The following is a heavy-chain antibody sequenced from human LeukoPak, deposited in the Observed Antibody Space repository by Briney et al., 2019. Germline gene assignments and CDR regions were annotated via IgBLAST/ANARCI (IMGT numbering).Heavy chain of an antibody. CDR3: ARDGEMATIENYFEY. Sequence: SETLSLTCTVSGGSISSSNYYWGWIRQPPGKGLEWIGSIYNSGSTHYNPPLKSRVTISVDTSKNQFSLKLSSVTAADTAIYYCARDGEMATIENYFEYWGQGTLVTVSS. CDR2: IYNSGST. J-gene: IGHJ4*02. D-gene: IGHD5-24*01. CDR1: GGSISSSNYY. V-gene: IGHV4-39*07.